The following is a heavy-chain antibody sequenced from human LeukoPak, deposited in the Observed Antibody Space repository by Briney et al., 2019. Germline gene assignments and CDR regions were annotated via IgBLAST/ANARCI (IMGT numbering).Heavy chain of an antibody. CDR3: ARALMTLVRGVPRTTWFDP. CDR2: ISESGTT. V-gene: IGHV4-34*01. J-gene: IGHJ5*02. CDR1: GGSFSGYY. Sequence: SETLSLTCGVFGGSFSGYYWTWVRQAPGKGLEWIGEISESGTTNYNASLNNRVTLSVDTSKNQFSLKMPSLTAADTGVFYCARALMTLVRGVPRTTWFDPWGQGTLVTVSS. D-gene: IGHD3-10*01.